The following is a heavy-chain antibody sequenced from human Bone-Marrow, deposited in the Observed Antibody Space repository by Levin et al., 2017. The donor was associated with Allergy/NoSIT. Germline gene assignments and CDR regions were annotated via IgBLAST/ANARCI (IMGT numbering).Heavy chain of an antibody. Sequence: ASVKVSCKASGYTFTGYYMHWVRQAPGQGLEWMGWINPNSGGTNYAQKFQGWVTMTRDTSISTAYMELSRLRSDDTAVYYCAASSSGWFPVQFDYWGQGTLVTVSS. CDR2: INPNSGGT. D-gene: IGHD6-19*01. J-gene: IGHJ4*02. V-gene: IGHV1-2*04. CDR3: AASSSGWFPVQFDY. CDR1: GYTFTGYY.